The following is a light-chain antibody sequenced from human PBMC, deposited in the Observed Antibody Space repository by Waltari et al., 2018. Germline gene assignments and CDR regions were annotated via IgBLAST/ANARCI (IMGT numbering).Light chain of an antibody. CDR1: DIISSY. CDR2: AAS. V-gene: IGKV1-39*01. J-gene: IGKJ1*01. CDR3: QQSYSTPWT. Sequence: DIQMTQSPSSLSASVGDRVTITCRASDIISSYLNWYRQKPGKAPELLIFAASTLQSGVPSRFSGSGSGADFTLTISGLHPEDFATYYCQQSYSTPWTFGQGTKVEIK.